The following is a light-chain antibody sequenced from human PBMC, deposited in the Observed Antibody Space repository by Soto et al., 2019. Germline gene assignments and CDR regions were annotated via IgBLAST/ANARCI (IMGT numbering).Light chain of an antibody. CDR1: SSNFGSDYD. V-gene: IGLV1-40*01. CDR3: QSYGNSLSGYV. CDR2: RNS. J-gene: IGLJ1*01. Sequence: QSVLTQPPSVSGAPGQSVSISCTGSSSNFGSDYDVHWYRQLPGTAPKVLIFRNSNRPSGVPDRFSGSKSGTSASLAITGLQPEDEADYYCQSYGNSLSGYVFGTGTKLTVL.